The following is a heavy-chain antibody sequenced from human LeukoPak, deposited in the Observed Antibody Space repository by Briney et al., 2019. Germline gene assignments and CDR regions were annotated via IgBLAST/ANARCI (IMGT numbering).Heavy chain of an antibody. V-gene: IGHV1-2*02. CDR3: ARYPHVGYSSSWTFDY. D-gene: IGHD6-13*01. CDR2: INPNSGGT. J-gene: IGHJ4*02. Sequence: ASVKVSCKASGYTFTGYYMNWVRQAPGQGLEWMGWINPNSGGTNYAQKFQGRVTMTRDTSISTAYMELSRLRADDTAVYYCARYPHVGYSSSWTFDYWGQGTLVTVST. CDR1: GYTFTGYY.